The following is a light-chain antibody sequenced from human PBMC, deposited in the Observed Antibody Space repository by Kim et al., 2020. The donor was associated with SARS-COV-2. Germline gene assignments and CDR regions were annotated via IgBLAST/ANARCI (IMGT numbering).Light chain of an antibody. V-gene: IGLV3-19*01. J-gene: IGLJ1*01. CDR1: SLRSYY. Sequence: SSELTQDPAVSVALGQTVRITCQGDSLRSYYASWYQQKPGQAPVLVIYGKNNRPSGIPDRFSGSSSGNTASLTIPGAQAEDEADYYCNSRDSSGNTYVLG. CDR2: GKN. CDR3: NSRDSSGNTYV.